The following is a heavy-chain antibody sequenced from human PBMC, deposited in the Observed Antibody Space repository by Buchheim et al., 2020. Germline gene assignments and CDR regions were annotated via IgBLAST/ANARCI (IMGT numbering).Heavy chain of an antibody. J-gene: IGHJ6*02. V-gene: IGHV3-48*03. CDR1: GFTFSSYE. D-gene: IGHD5-24*01. CDR2: ISSSGSTI. CDR3: ARALVVEMATIIGYYYGMDV. Sequence: EVQLVEPGGGLVQPGGSLRLSCAASGFTFSSYEMNWVRQAPGKGLEWVSYISSSGSTIYYADSVKGRFTIPSENAQNSPYLQMNSLRAEDTAVYYCARALVVEMATIIGYYYGMDVWGQGTT.